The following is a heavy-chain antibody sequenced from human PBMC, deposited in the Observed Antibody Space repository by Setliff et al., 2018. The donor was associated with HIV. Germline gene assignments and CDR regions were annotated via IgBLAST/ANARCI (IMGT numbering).Heavy chain of an antibody. J-gene: IGHJ4*02. D-gene: IGHD6-6*01. CDR2: INPSGGST. V-gene: IGHV1-46*01. CDR1: GYTFTNYY. CDR3: ARDPTGGAARFDY. Sequence: ASVKVSCKASGYTFTNYYIHWVRQAPGQGLEWMGIINPSGGSTTYAQKFQGRVTMTRDTSTGTVYMELSSLKSEDTAVYYCARDPTGGAARFDYWGQGTLVTVSS.